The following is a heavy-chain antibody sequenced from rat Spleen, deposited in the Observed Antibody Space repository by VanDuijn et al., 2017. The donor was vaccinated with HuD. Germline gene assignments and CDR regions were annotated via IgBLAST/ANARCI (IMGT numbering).Heavy chain of an antibody. CDR2: ISYDGSST. J-gene: IGHJ2*01. CDR3: ARLSYSSPHYFDY. Sequence: EVQLVESGGGLVQPGRSLKLSCAASGFTFSDYNMAWVRQAPKKGLEWVATISYDGSSTYYRDSVKGRFTISRDNAKSTLYLQMDSLRSEDTATYYCARLSYSSPHYFDYWGQGVMVTVSS. V-gene: IGHV5-7*01. D-gene: IGHD1-2*01. CDR1: GFTFSDYN.